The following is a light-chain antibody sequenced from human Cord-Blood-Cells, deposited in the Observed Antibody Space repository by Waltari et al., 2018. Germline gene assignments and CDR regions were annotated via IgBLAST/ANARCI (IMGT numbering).Light chain of an antibody. CDR1: SSDVGGYTY. CDR3: CSYAGSYTFYV. J-gene: IGLJ1*01. CDR2: DVS. V-gene: IGLV2-11*01. Sequence: QSALTQPRSVSGSPRQSVTISCTGTSSDVGGYTYVSWYQQHPGKAPKLMIYDVSKRPSGVPDRFSGSKSGNTASLTISGLQAEDEADYYCCSYAGSYTFYVFGTGTKVTVL.